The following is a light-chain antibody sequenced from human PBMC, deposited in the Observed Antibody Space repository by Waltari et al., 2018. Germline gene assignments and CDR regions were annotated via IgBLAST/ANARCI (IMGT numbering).Light chain of an antibody. CDR1: PSVSRA. Sequence: GERAPVPCRASPSVSRALACYQQKPGQAPRLLIYGASTRATGIPDRFSGSGSGTDFSLTISRLEPDDFAVYYCQHYLRLPVTFGQGTTVEI. V-gene: IGKV3-20*01. CDR3: QHYLRLPVT. J-gene: IGKJ1*01. CDR2: GAS.